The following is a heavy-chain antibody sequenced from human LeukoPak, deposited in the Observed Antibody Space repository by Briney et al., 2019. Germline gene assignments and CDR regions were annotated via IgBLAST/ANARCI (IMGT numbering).Heavy chain of an antibody. CDR2: INPSGGST. D-gene: IGHD2-2*01. CDR3: ASAYCSSTSCYPSHYYYMDV. Sequence: GASVKVSCKASGYTFTSYYMHWVRQAPGQGLEWMGIINPSGGSTSYAQKFQGRVTMTRDMSTSTVYMELSSLGSEDTAVYYCASAYCSSTSCYPSHYYYMDVWGKGTTVTVSS. CDR1: GYTFTSYY. V-gene: IGHV1-46*01. J-gene: IGHJ6*03.